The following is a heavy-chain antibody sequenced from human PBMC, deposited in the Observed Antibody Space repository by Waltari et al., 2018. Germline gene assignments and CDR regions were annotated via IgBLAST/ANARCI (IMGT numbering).Heavy chain of an antibody. J-gene: IGHJ6*03. D-gene: IGHD2-8*01. V-gene: IGHV1-69*12. CDR2: IIPIFGTA. CDR1: GGTFSSYA. CDR3: ARGLMAAPTYYYYMDV. Sequence: QVQLVQSGAEVKKPGSSVKVSCKASGGTFSSYAISWVRQAPGQGLEGMGGIIPIFGTANYAQKFHGRVTITAAESTITAYLELSSLRSEDTAVYYCARGLMAAPTYYYYMDVWGKGTTVTISS.